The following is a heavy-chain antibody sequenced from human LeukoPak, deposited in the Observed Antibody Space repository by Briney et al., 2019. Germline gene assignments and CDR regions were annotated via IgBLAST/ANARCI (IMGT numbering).Heavy chain of an antibody. Sequence: SETLSLTCTVSGDSIRNTNHYWGWIRQPPGTGLEWIGTIYYVGNTYYTPSLKSRVTMSVDTTKNQFSLKLNSVTAADTAVYYCAGPISSWFRSFDSWGPGTMVTVSS. CDR3: AGPISSWFRSFDS. V-gene: IGHV4-39*01. CDR1: GDSIRNTNHY. CDR2: IYYVGNT. D-gene: IGHD6-13*01. J-gene: IGHJ4*02.